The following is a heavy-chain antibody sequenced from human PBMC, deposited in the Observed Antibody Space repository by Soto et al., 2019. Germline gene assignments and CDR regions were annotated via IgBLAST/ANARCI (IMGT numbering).Heavy chain of an antibody. CDR3: APKVAAGKWFDP. CDR1: GGSFSGYY. J-gene: IGHJ5*02. D-gene: IGHD6-13*01. Sequence: SETLSLTCAVYGGSFSGYYWSWIRQPPGKGLEWIGEINHSGSTNYNPSLKSRVTISVDTSKNQFSLKLSSVTAADTAVYYCAPKVAAGKWFDPWGQGTLVTVSS. CDR2: INHSGST. V-gene: IGHV4-34*01.